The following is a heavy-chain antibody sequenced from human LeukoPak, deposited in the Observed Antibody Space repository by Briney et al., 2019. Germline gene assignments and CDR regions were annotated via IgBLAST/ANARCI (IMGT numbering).Heavy chain of an antibody. CDR3: AKDLATYGDKFDY. Sequence: GGSQRLSCAASGFTFSNYAMSWVRQAPGKGLEWVSGISGSGDWTYYADFVKGRFTISRDNSKNTLYLQMNSLRAEDTAVYYCAKDLATYGDKFDYWGQGTLVTVSS. CDR2: ISGSGDWT. J-gene: IGHJ4*02. V-gene: IGHV3-23*01. D-gene: IGHD4-17*01. CDR1: GFTFSNYA.